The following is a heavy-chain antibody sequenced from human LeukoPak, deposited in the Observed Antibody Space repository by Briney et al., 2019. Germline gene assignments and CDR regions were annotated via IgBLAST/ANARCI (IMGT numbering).Heavy chain of an antibody. CDR3: AKDKDRDIVVVPAAIGNAFDI. Sequence: GGSLRLSCAASGFTFDDYAMHWVRQAPGKGLEWVSGISWNSGSIGYADSVKGRFTISRDNAKNSLYLQMNSLRAEDMALYYCAKDKDRDIVVVPAAIGNAFDIWGQGTMVTVSS. J-gene: IGHJ3*02. V-gene: IGHV3-9*03. D-gene: IGHD2-2*02. CDR2: ISWNSGSI. CDR1: GFTFDDYA.